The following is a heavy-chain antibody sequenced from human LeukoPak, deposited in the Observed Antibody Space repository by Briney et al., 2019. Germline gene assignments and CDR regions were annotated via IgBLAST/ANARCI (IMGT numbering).Heavy chain of an antibody. Sequence: GGSLRLSCAASEFTISDYYMSWIRQAPGKGLEWVSYITSGGTSIYYADSVKGRFTISRDNAKSSLYLQMNSLRAEDTAVYYCASANSYTSSSYYWGQGTLVTVSS. J-gene: IGHJ4*02. V-gene: IGHV3-11*04. CDR1: EFTISDYY. CDR3: ASANSYTSSSYY. D-gene: IGHD6-6*01. CDR2: ITSGGTSI.